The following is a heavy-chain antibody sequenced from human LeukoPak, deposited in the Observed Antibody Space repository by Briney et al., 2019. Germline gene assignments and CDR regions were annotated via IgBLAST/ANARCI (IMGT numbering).Heavy chain of an antibody. CDR2: IYYSGST. J-gene: IGHJ6*03. Sequence: NPSETLSLTCTASGGSISSYYWSWIRQPPGKGLEWIGYIYYSGSTNYNPSLKSRVTISVDTSKNQFSLKLSSVTAADTAVYYCARDLEERMAAAGTKGPRHYYYYYYMDVWGKGTTVTVSS. D-gene: IGHD6-13*01. V-gene: IGHV4-59*01. CDR1: GGSISSYY. CDR3: ARDLEERMAAAGTKGPRHYYYYYYMDV.